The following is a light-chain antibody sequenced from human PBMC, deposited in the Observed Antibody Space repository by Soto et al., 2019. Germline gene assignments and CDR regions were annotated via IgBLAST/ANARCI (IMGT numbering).Light chain of an antibody. Sequence: VLLTQSPATLSLSPGERAALSCRASESVSSKQLAWYQQKPGLAPRLLIYDASSRASGIPERFSGSGSGTGFSLTISSLETEDSAAYYCQQRNIWHPVTFGQGTRLEIK. CDR3: QQRNIWHPVT. CDR1: ESVSSKQ. J-gene: IGKJ5*01. V-gene: IGKV3D-20*02. CDR2: DAS.